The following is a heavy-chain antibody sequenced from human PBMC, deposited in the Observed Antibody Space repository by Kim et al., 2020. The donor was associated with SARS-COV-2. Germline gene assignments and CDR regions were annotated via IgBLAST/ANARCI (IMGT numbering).Heavy chain of an antibody. CDR3: ATARYSSSWADY. Sequence: ASVKVSCKVSGYTLTELSMHWVRQAPGKGLEWMGGFDPEDGETIYAQKFQGRVTMTEDTSTDTAYMELSSLRSEDTAVYYCATARYSSSWADYWGQGTLVTVSS. CDR1: GYTLTELS. J-gene: IGHJ4*02. CDR2: FDPEDGET. D-gene: IGHD6-13*01. V-gene: IGHV1-24*01.